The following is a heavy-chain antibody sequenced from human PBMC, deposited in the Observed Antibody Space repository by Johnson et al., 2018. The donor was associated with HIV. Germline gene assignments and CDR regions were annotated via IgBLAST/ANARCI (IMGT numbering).Heavy chain of an antibody. CDR1: GFTFSSYA. D-gene: IGHD6-6*01. Sequence: VQLVESGGGVVQPGRSLRLSCAASGFTFSSYAMHWVRQAPGKGLEWVALISYDGSNNYYADSVKGRFTISRDNSKNTLYLQMTSLRAEDTAVYYCARAPWEYSSSSGAFDIWGQGTMVTVSS. V-gene: IGHV3-30*04. CDR2: ISYDGSNN. CDR3: ARAPWEYSSSSGAFDI. J-gene: IGHJ3*02.